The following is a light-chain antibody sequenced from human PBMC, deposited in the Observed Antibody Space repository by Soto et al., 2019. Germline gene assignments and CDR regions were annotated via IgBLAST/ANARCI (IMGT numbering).Light chain of an antibody. J-gene: IGKJ1*01. V-gene: IGKV3-11*01. CDR3: HQRQSWPRT. CDR1: QDINTR. Sequence: EIVLTQSPATLSTFPAASATLPCRPSQDINTRLAWYQHRPGQAPRLLIYQASIRAAGIPARFSASGSGTDFTLTISDVQPEDFALYYCHQRQSWPRTFGQGTKVDIK. CDR2: QAS.